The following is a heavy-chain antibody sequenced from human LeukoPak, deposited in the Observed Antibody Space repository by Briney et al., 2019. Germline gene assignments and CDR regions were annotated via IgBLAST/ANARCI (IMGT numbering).Heavy chain of an antibody. J-gene: IGHJ5*02. CDR1: GGSFSGYY. CDR2: INHSGST. V-gene: IGHV4-34*01. CDR3: ARGHEYCSGWYFADWFDP. D-gene: IGHD6-19*01. Sequence: SETLSLTCAVYGGSFSGYYWSWIRQPPGKGLEWIGEINHSGSTNYNPSLKSRVTISVDTSKNQFSLKLSSVTAADTAVYYCARGHEYCSGWYFADWFDPWGQGTLVSVSS.